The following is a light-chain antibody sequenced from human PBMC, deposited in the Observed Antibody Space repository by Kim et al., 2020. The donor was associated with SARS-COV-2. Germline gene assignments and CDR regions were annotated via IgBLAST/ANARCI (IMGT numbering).Light chain of an antibody. V-gene: IGKV1-27*01. CDR2: GAS. CDR3: QKYNGAPWT. Sequence: IRMTQSPSSLYASVGNRVTITCRASQGINNDLAWYQQKPGKVPNLLIYGASALQSGVPSRFSGRGSETDFTLTISSLQPEDVAIYYCQKYNGAPWTFGQGTKVDIK. CDR1: QGINND. J-gene: IGKJ1*01.